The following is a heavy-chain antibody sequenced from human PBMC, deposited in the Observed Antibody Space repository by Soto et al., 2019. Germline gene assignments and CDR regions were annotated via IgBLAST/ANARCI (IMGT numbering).Heavy chain of an antibody. Sequence: QVQLVESGGGLVKPGGSLRLSCAASGFTFSDYYMIWIRQAPGKGLEWISYISGSGSTIYYADSVKGRFTISRDNAKNSLYLQMNSLRAEDTAMYYCARDEGYYDSSGEYPYYFDYWGQGTLVTVSS. CDR2: ISGSGSTI. CDR1: GFTFSDYY. J-gene: IGHJ4*02. D-gene: IGHD3-22*01. V-gene: IGHV3-11*01. CDR3: ARDEGYYDSSGEYPYYFDY.